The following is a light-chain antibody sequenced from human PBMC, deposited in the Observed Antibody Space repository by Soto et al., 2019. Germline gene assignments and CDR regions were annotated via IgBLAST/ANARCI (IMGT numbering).Light chain of an antibody. CDR1: SSDIGGYKY. CDR3: CSYAGTTHV. V-gene: IGLV2-11*01. CDR2: DVN. Sequence: QSVLTQPASVPGSPGQSVTISCTGSSSDIGGYKYVSWYQQLPGKAPKLMIYDVNKRPSGVPDRFSGSNSGNTASLTISGLQAEDEADYYCCSYAGTTHVFGIGTKVTVL. J-gene: IGLJ1*01.